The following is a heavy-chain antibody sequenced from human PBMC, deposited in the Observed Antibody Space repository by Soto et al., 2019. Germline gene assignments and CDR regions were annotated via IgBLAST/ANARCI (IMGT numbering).Heavy chain of an antibody. CDR2: ISSSSSTK. V-gene: IGHV3-48*01. CDR1: GFTFSSYS. CDR3: ARDIDG. D-gene: IGHD2-15*01. J-gene: IGHJ4*02. Sequence: EVQVVESGGGLVQPGGSLRLSCTASGFTFSSYSMNWVRQAPGKGLEWVSYISSSSSTKFYADSVKGRFTISRDNARNSLYLRMNSLGAEYTAGYYWARDIDGGGQESLVSVSS.